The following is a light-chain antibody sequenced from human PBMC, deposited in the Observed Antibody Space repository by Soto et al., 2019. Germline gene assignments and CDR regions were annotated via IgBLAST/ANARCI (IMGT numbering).Light chain of an antibody. Sequence: EIVMTQSPATLSVSPGERATLSCRASQSVSNYIAWYQQKPGQAPRLVVYGATSRATGIPARFSGSGSGTEFTLTISRLQSEDFAVYYCQQYNIRPPWTFGQGTKVEIK. CDR2: GAT. CDR3: QQYNIRPPWT. CDR1: QSVSNY. J-gene: IGKJ1*01. V-gene: IGKV3-15*01.